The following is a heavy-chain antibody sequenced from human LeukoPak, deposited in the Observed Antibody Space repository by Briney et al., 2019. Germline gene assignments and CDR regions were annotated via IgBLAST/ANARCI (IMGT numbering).Heavy chain of an antibody. V-gene: IGHV3-30*02. CDR1: GFTFSSYG. CDR2: IRYDGSNK. Sequence: GGSLRLSCAASGFTFSSYGMHWVRQAPGKGLEWVAFIRYDGSNKYYADSVKGRFTISRDNSKNTLYLQMNSLRAEDTAVYYCATDRLGNRDRRHDYWGQGTLVTVSS. CDR3: ATDRLGNRDRRHDY. D-gene: IGHD1-14*01. J-gene: IGHJ4*02.